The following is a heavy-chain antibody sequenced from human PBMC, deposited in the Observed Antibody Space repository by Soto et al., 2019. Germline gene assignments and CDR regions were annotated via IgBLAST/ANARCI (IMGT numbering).Heavy chain of an antibody. V-gene: IGHV1-69*12. D-gene: IGHD5-18*01. CDR2: IMPVFRRP. CDR3: ARDTARPQLGGNYYYILDV. J-gene: IGHJ6*02. CDR1: GGTFRTSA. Sequence: QVQLVQSGAEVKKPGSSVKVSCKASGGTFRTSAISWVRQAPGQGLEWVGGIMPVFRRPKYAQNFQGRVNVSAGGSTSIAYVELSSLRSDDTAVYYCARDTARPQLGGNYYYILDVWGQGTAVTVSS.